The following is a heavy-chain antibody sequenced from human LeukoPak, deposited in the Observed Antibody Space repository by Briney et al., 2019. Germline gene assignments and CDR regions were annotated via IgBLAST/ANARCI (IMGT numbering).Heavy chain of an antibody. D-gene: IGHD6-19*01. J-gene: IGHJ4*02. CDR2: ISYDGGNI. CDR3: ARDPPFSSGGSRNFFDY. Sequence: GGSLRLSCAPSGFTFNNYAMHWVRQAPGKGLEWVAFISYDGGNINYADSVKGRFTISRDNSKNTLYLQMNSLRAEDTAVYYCARDPPFSSGGSRNFFDYWGQGTLVTVSS. V-gene: IGHV3-30-3*01. CDR1: GFTFNNYA.